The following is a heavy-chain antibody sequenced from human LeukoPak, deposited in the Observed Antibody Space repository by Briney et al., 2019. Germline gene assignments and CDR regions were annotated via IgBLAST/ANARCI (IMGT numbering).Heavy chain of an antibody. CDR1: GFSFGTFG. D-gene: IGHD4-11*01. V-gene: IGHV3-30*02. CDR2: IGYGGDNK. CDR3: ARGGLGRDYSKPVQFDY. J-gene: IGHJ4*02. Sequence: QTGESLRLSCVASGFSFGTFGMHWVRQPPGKGLEWVTFIGYGGDNKYYADSVKGRFTISRDNSKNTLYLQMNSLRAEDTAVYYCARGGLGRDYSKPVQFDYWGQGTLVTVSS.